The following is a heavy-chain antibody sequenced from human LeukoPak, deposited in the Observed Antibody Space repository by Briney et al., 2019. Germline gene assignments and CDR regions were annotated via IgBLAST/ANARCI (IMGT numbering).Heavy chain of an antibody. CDR1: GFTFSSYW. CDR2: IKQDGSEK. D-gene: IGHD4-23*01. Sequence: GGSLRLSCAASGFTFSSYWMSWVRQAPGKGLEWVANIKQDGSEKYYVDSVKGRFTISRGNAKNSLYLQMNSLRAEDTAVYYCAREDYGGNAPFDYWGQGTLVTVSS. J-gene: IGHJ4*02. CDR3: AREDYGGNAPFDY. V-gene: IGHV3-7*01.